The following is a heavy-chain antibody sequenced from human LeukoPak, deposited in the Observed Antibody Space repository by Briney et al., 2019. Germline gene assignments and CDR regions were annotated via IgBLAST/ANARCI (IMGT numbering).Heavy chain of an antibody. V-gene: IGHV3-11*01. CDR2: ISSSGSTI. D-gene: IGHD6-13*01. J-gene: IGHJ4*02. Sequence: PGGSLRLSCAASVFTFSDYYMRWIRQAPRKGQEWVSYISSSGSTIYYADSVKGRFTISRDNAKNSLYLQMNSLRAEDTAVYYCARDYSSRFDYWGQGTLVTVSS. CDR3: ARDYSSRFDY. CDR1: VFTFSDYY.